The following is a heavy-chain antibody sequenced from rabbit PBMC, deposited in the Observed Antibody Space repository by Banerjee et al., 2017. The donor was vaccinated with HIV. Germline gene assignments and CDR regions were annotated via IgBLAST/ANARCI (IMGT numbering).Heavy chain of an antibody. J-gene: IGHJ4*01. CDR2: IYAGTSGHT. Sequence: QEQLEESGGGLVQPGGSLKLSCKASGFIFSDNYAMCWVRQAPGKGLEWIACIYAGTSGHTYYASWASGRFTISRSTSLDTVDLSMTSLTAADTATYFCARDPGAYNDFNLWGQGTLVTVS. CDR3: ARDPGAYNDFNL. CDR1: GFIFSDNYA. D-gene: IGHD4-1*01. V-gene: IGHV1S43*01.